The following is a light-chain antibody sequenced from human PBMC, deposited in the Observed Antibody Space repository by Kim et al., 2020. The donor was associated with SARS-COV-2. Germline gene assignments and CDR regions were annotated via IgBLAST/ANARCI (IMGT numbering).Light chain of an antibody. CDR2: EVS. CDR3: SSYTRTSSHM. V-gene: IGLV2-14*01. J-gene: IGLJ3*02. CDR1: NSDVGGYNS. Sequence: QSALTQPASVSGSPGQSITISCTGTNSDVGGYNSVSWYQQNPGKAPKLMIYEVSNRPPGVSTRFSGSKSGNTASLSISGLQAEDEADYYCSSYTRTSSHMFGGETRLA.